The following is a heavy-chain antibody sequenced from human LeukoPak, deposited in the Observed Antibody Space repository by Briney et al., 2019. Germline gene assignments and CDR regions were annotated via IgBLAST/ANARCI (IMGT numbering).Heavy chain of an antibody. CDR2: INHSGST. CDR1: GGPFSGYY. D-gene: IGHD3-3*01. V-gene: IGHV4-34*01. Sequence: PSETLSLTCAVYGGPFSGYYWSWIRQPPGKGLEWIGEINHSGSTNYNPSLKSRVTISVDTSKNQFSLKLSSVTAADTAVYYCASGNYDFWSGYCSFDYWGQGTLVTVSS. CDR3: ASGNYDFWSGYCSFDY. J-gene: IGHJ4*02.